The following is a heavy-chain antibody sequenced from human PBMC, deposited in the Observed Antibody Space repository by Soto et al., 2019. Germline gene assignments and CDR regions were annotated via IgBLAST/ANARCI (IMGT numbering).Heavy chain of an antibody. CDR2: ISWNSGSI. Sequence: PGGSLRLSCAASGFTFGYYAMHWVRQAPGKGLEWVSGISWNSGSIGYADSVKGRFTISRDNAKNSLYLQMNSMRAEDTALYYCEKDSSGWYGSVMDVWGQGTTVTVSS. D-gene: IGHD6-19*01. CDR3: EKDSSGWYGSVMDV. V-gene: IGHV3-9*01. J-gene: IGHJ6*02. CDR1: GFTFGYYA.